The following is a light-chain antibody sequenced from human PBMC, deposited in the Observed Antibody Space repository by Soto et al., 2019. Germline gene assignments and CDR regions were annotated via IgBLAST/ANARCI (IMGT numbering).Light chain of an antibody. CDR2: GVS. J-gene: IGKJ3*01. CDR3: QQYGQSRVFT. Sequence: EIVLTQSPGTLSLSPGERATLSCRTSQSSSSLAWYQQRPGQAPRLLTYGVSSRPTGIPDRFSGSGSGTDFTLTISRLEPEDSALYYRQQYGQSRVFTFGTGNKVDI. V-gene: IGKV3-20*01. CDR1: QSSSS.